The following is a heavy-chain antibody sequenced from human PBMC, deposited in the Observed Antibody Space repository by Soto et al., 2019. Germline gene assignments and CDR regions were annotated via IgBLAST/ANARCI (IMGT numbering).Heavy chain of an antibody. CDR2: ISAYNGNT. J-gene: IGHJ5*02. Sequence: ASVKVSCKASGYTFTSYGISWVRQAPGQGLEWMGWISAYNGNTNYAQKLQGRVTMTTDTSTSTAYMELRSLRSDDTAVYYCARDIGAHYDFRSGNVWFDPWGQGTLVTVSS. CDR1: GYTFTSYG. V-gene: IGHV1-18*01. CDR3: ARDIGAHYDFRSGNVWFDP. D-gene: IGHD3-3*01.